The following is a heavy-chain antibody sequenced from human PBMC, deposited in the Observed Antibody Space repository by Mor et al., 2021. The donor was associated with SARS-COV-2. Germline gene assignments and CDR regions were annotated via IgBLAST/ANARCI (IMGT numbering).Heavy chain of an antibody. CDR3: ARQAVIGTTGTTGEALPDY. V-gene: IGHV5-10-1*01. J-gene: IGHJ4*02. CDR2: IDPSDSYT. D-gene: IGHD1-1*01. Sequence: GRIDPSDSYTNYSPSFQGHVTISADKSISTAYLQWSSLKASDTAMYYCARQAVIGTTGTTGEALPDYWGQGTLVTVSS.